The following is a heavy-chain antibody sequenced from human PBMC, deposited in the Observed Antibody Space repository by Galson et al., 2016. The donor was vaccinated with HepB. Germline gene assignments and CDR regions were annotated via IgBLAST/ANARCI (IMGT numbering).Heavy chain of an antibody. J-gene: IGHJ3*02. CDR1: GGSNSPYY. Sequence: SETLSLTCTVSGGSNSPYYWSWIRQPAGKGLEWLGRIYTGGNTNYNPSLKSRLSMSMDTSKRQFSLNLSSVTAADTAIYFCARNRYGEVGFDIWGQGTMVTVSS. CDR3: ARNRYGEVGFDI. D-gene: IGHD5-18*01. CDR2: IYTGGNT. V-gene: IGHV4-4*07.